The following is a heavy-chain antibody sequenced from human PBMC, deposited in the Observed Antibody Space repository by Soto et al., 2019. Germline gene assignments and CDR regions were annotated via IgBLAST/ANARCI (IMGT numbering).Heavy chain of an antibody. Sequence: ASVKVSCKASGYTFTSYAMHWVRQAPGQRLEWMGWINAGNGNTKYSQKFQGRVTITRDTSASTAYMELSSLRSEDTAVYYCARLPYYDFWSGSPPYYFDYWGQGTLVT. J-gene: IGHJ4*02. CDR3: ARLPYYDFWSGSPPYYFDY. CDR2: INAGNGNT. V-gene: IGHV1-3*01. D-gene: IGHD3-3*01. CDR1: GYTFTSYA.